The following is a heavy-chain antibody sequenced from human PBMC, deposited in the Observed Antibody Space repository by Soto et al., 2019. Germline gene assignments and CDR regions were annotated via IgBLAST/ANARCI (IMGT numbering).Heavy chain of an antibody. CDR2: ISSSGSYT. CDR1: GFIFSDYY. Sequence: PGGSLRLSCAGSGFIFSDYYMSWIRQVPGKGLEWISHISSSGSYTNYADSVKGRFTISRDSVKNSVHLQMNSLSPEDTAVYYCARDRGYYDSSGYYHDSWGQGTLVTVSS. CDR3: ARDRGYYDSSGYYHDS. D-gene: IGHD3-22*01. J-gene: IGHJ4*02. V-gene: IGHV3-11*05.